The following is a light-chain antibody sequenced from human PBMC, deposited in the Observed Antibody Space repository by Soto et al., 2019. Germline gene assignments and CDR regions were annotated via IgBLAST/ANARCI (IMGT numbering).Light chain of an antibody. CDR3: QQSYSTHPT. J-gene: IGKJ1*01. CDR2: AAS. V-gene: IGKV1-39*01. CDR1: QSISSY. Sequence: DIQMTQSPSSLSASVGDRVTITCRASQSISSYLNWYQQKPGKAPKLLIYAASSLQSGVPSRFSGSGSGTDFTLTISSLQPQDFETYYCQQSYSTHPTFGPGTKVDIX.